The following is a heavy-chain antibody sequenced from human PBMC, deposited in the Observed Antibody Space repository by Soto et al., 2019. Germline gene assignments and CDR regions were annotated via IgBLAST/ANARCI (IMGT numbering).Heavy chain of an antibody. D-gene: IGHD1-7*01. Sequence: PGGSLRLSCAASGFTFSINDMHWVRQAPGRGLEWVAVISNDGNNKYYADSVKGRFTLSRDNSKNMVYLQMDSLRVEDTAVYFCAKDHQTYNWDYPFDAWGPGTMVTVSS. CDR2: ISNDGNNK. V-gene: IGHV3-30*18. CDR1: GFTFSIND. J-gene: IGHJ4*01. CDR3: AKDHQTYNWDYPFDA.